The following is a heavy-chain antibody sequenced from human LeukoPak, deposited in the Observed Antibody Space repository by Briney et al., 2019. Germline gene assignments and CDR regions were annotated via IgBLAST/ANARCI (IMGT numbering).Heavy chain of an antibody. D-gene: IGHD4-17*01. Sequence: PSETLSLTCTVSGGSISSYYWSWIRQPPGKGLEWIGYIYYSGSTNYNPSLKSRVTISVDTSKNQFSLKLSSVTAADTAVYYCARDPSSGFDYGDYSPIPRYYGMDVWGQGTTVTVSS. V-gene: IGHV4-59*01. CDR2: IYYSGST. CDR1: GGSISSYY. J-gene: IGHJ6*02. CDR3: ARDPSSGFDYGDYSPIPRYYGMDV.